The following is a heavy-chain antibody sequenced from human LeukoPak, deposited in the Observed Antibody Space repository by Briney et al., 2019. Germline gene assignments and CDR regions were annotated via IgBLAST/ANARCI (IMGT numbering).Heavy chain of an antibody. Sequence: ASVKVSCKASGGTFSSYAISWVRQAPGQGLEWMGGIIPIFGTANYAQKFQGRVTITADESTSTAYMELSSLKAEATAVYDCARVTGQWLETGSFYYYGMDVWGQGTTVTVSS. CDR2: IIPIFGTA. J-gene: IGHJ6*02. CDR1: GGTFSSYA. D-gene: IGHD6-19*01. V-gene: IGHV1-69*13. CDR3: ARVTGQWLETGSFYYYGMDV.